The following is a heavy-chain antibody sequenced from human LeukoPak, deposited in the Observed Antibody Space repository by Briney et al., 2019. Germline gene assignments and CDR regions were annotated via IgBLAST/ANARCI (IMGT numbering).Heavy chain of an antibody. CDR1: GYSFTSYW. CDR3: ARGIYDSSGYYYIAYFDY. Sequence: GESLKISCKGSGYSFTSYWIGWVRQMPGKGREWMGIIYPGDSDTRYSPSFQGQVTISADKSISTAYLQWSSLKASDTAMYYCARGIYDSSGYYYIAYFDYWAREPWSPSPQ. CDR2: IYPGDSDT. J-gene: IGHJ4*02. D-gene: IGHD3-22*01. V-gene: IGHV5-51*01.